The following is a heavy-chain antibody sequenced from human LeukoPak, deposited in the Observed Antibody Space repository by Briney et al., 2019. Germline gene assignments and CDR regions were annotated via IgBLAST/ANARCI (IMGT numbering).Heavy chain of an antibody. V-gene: IGHV4-31*03. CDR1: GGSISSGGYY. D-gene: IGHD5-12*01. Sequence: SQTLSLTCTVSGGSISSGGYYWSWIRQHPGKGLEWIWYNYYSGSTYYNPSLKRRVTISVDTSKNQFSLKLSSGTAADTAVYYCAREIVATASGFDYWGQGTLVTVSS. CDR2: NYYSGST. CDR3: AREIVATASGFDY. J-gene: IGHJ4*02.